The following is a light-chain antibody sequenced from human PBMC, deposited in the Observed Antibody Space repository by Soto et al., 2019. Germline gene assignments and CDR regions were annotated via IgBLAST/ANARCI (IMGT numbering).Light chain of an antibody. Sequence: DIQMTQSPSSLSASVGDRVTITCQASQDISNYLNWYQQKPGKAPKLLIYDASNLETGVPSRLSGSGSGTDFTFTISSLQPEDIATYYCQQGNTFGGGTKVEIK. CDR2: DAS. CDR3: QQGNT. V-gene: IGKV1-33*01. J-gene: IGKJ4*01. CDR1: QDISNY.